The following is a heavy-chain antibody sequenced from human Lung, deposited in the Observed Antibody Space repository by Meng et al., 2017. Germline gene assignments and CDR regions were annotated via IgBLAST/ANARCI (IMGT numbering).Heavy chain of an antibody. J-gene: IGHJ4*02. CDR3: ARERHSTIIRGVIDF. Sequence: QAQLKQWGAGLLRPLENLALPCAVYGGSISGSYWCWIRQSPAKGLEWIGKINHGGSTNYNPSLESRVTISVDTPKNQFSLRLTSMTVVDTAVYYCARERHSTIIRGVIDFWGQGALVTVSS. CDR2: INHGGST. V-gene: IGHV4-34*01. D-gene: IGHD3-10*01. CDR1: GGSISGSY.